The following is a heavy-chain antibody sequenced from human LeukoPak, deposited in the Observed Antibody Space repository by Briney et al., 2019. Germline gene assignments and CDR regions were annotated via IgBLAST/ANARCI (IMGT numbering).Heavy chain of an antibody. J-gene: IGHJ1*01. CDR2: ISGSGGST. Sequence: GGSLRLSCAASGFTFSSYAMSWVRQAPGKGLKGVSAISGSGGSTYYADSVTSRFTISRDNSKTPMYLQMNSLRAEDTAVYDCAKAGYSSGLEYFQHWGQGTLVTVSS. V-gene: IGHV3-23*01. D-gene: IGHD6-19*01. CDR3: AKAGYSSGLEYFQH. CDR1: GFTFSSYA.